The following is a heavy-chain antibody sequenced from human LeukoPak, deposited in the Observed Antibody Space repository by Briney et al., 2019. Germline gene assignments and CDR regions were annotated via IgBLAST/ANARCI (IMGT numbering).Heavy chain of an antibody. V-gene: IGHV3-74*01. Sequence: GGSLRLSCAASGFTFSSSTMTWVRQAPGKGLVWVSRINSDGSSTSYADSVKGRFTISRDNAKNTLYLQMNSLRAEDTAVYYCARAKLVLSGVDYWGQGTLVTVSS. CDR3: ARAKLVLSGVDY. D-gene: IGHD2-8*01. CDR1: GFTFSSST. CDR2: INSDGSST. J-gene: IGHJ4*02.